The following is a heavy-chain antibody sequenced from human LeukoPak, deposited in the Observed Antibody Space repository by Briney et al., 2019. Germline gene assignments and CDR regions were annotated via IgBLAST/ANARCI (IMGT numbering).Heavy chain of an antibody. CDR2: IYYTGRT. CDR1: GGSIRGSF. J-gene: IGHJ6*02. CDR3: ARDRGPGMDV. Sequence: SETLSLTCTVSGGSIRGSFWGWIRQPPGKGLGWIGHIYYTGRTNYNPSLKSRVTVSLDTSKSQFSLKLSPVTAADTAVYYCARDRGPGMDVWGQGTTVTVSS. V-gene: IGHV4-59*01.